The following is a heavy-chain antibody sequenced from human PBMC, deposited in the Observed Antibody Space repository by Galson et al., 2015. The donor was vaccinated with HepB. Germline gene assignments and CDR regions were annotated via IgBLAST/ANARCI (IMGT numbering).Heavy chain of an antibody. CDR3: AREQQLVLAFDI. CDR2: ISSSSSYI. J-gene: IGHJ3*02. CDR1: GFTFSSYS. V-gene: IGHV3-21*01. Sequence: SLRLSCAASGFTFSSYSMNWGRQAQGKGLEWVSSISSSSSYIYYADSVKGRFTISRDNAKNSLYLQMNSLRAEDTAVYYCAREQQLVLAFDIWGQGTMVTVSS. D-gene: IGHD6-13*01.